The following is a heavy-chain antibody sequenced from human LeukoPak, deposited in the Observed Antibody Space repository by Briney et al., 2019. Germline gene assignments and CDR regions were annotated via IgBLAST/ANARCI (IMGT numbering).Heavy chain of an antibody. J-gene: IGHJ4*02. V-gene: IGHV4-59*01. D-gene: IGHD6-19*01. CDR2: IYYSGST. CDR3: ARMRQWLPPDY. CDR1: GGSISSYY. Sequence: SETLFLTCTVSGGSISSYYWSWIRQPPGKGLEWIGYIYYSGSTNYNPSLKSRVTISVDTSKNQFSLKLSSVTAADTAVYYCARMRQWLPPDYWGQGTLVTVSS.